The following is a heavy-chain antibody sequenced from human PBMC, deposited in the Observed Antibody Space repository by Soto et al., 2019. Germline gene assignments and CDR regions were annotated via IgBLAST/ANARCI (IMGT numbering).Heavy chain of an antibody. J-gene: IGHJ4*02. V-gene: IGHV1-8*01. CDR3: VRYGAAATY. Sequence: ASVKVSCKASGYTFTTYNINWVRQATGQGLEWMGWMNPNSGNTGYAQRFQDRITLTRDTSITTAYMELSSLRSDDTAVYFCVRYGAAATYWGQGTLVTVSS. CDR1: GYTFTTYN. D-gene: IGHD3-10*01. CDR2: MNPNSGNT.